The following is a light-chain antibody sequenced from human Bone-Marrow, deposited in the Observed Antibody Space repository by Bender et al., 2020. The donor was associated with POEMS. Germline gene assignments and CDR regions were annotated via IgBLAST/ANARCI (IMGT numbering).Light chain of an antibody. CDR1: NIGSKS. Sequence: VLTQPPSVSVAPGQTASITCGGNNIGSKSVHWYQQLPGTAPKLLIYKNNRRPSGVPDRFSGSKSGTSASLAISGLRSEDEADYYCAAWDDSLSGLWVFGGGTKLTVL. CDR3: AAWDDSLSGLWV. V-gene: IGLV1-47*01. J-gene: IGLJ3*02. CDR2: KNN.